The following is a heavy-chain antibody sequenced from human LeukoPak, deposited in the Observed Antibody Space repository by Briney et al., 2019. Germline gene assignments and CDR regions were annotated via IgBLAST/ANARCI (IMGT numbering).Heavy chain of an antibody. V-gene: IGHV4-38-2*02. Sequence: SETLSLTCTVSGYSIRSGYYWGWIRQPPGKGLEWIGCIYHSGDTYYNPSLKSRLTISVDTSKNQFSLKLSSVTAADTAVYFCARDRSGPGEFDSWGQGTLVTASS. CDR3: ARDRSGPGEFDS. CDR2: IYHSGDT. CDR1: GYSIRSGYY. J-gene: IGHJ5*01. D-gene: IGHD6-19*01.